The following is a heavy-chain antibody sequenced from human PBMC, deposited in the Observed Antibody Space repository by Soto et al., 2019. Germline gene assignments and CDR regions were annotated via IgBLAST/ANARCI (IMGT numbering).Heavy chain of an antibody. D-gene: IGHD4-17*01. V-gene: IGHV4-31*03. CDR1: GGSISSGGYY. CDR3: ARDYGDYENYYYYMDV. Sequence: QVQLQESGPGLVKPSQTLSLTCTVSGGSISSGGYYWSWIRQHPGKGLEWIGYIYYRGSTYYNQSLKSRVTISLDTSKNQFSLKLSSVTAADTAVYYCARDYGDYENYYYYMDVWRKGTTVTVSS. J-gene: IGHJ6*03. CDR2: IYYRGST.